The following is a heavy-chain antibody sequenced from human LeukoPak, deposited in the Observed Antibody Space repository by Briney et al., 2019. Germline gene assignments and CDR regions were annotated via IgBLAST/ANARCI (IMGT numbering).Heavy chain of an antibody. V-gene: IGHV1-69*05. Sequence: SVKVSCKASGGTFSSYAISWVRQAPGQGLEWMGRIIPIFGTANYAQKFQGRVTITTDESTSTAYMELSSLRSEDTAVYYCARDRRYFAWLPLDYWGQGTLVAVSS. CDR2: IIPIFGTA. D-gene: IGHD3-9*01. CDR1: GGTFSSYA. CDR3: ARDRRYFAWLPLDY. J-gene: IGHJ4*02.